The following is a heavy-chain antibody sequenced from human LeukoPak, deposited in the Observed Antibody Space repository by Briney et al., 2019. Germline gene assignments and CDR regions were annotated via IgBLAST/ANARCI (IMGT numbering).Heavy chain of an antibody. J-gene: IGHJ4*02. V-gene: IGHV3-21*01. CDR3: ARARVAAAGSIPDY. Sequence: GGSLRLSCAASGFTFSSYSMNWVRQAPGKGLEWVSSISSSSSDIYYADSVKGRFTISRDNAKNSLYLQMNSLRAEDTAVYYCARARVAAAGSIPDYWGQGTLVTVSS. D-gene: IGHD6-13*01. CDR1: GFTFSSYS. CDR2: ISSSSSDI.